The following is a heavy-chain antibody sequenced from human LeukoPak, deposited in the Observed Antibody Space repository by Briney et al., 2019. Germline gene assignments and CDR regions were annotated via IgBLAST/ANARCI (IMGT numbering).Heavy chain of an antibody. D-gene: IGHD4-17*01. V-gene: IGHV1-18*01. CDR2: ISAYNGNT. J-gene: IGHJ4*02. CDR3: AREDYGLDY. Sequence: ASVKVSCKASGYTFTSYGISWVRQAPGQGLEWMGWISAYNGNTNYAQKLQGRVTITADESTSTAYMELSSLRSEDTAVYYCAREDYGLDYWGQGTLVTVSS. CDR1: GYTFTSYG.